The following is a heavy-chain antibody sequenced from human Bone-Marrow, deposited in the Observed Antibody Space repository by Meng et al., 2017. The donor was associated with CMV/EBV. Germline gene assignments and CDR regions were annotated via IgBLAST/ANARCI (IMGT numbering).Heavy chain of an antibody. J-gene: IGHJ4*02. D-gene: IGHD2-2*01. V-gene: IGHV3-11*04. Sequence: GGSLRLSCAASGFTFSDYYMSWIRQDPGKGLEWVSYISSSGSTIYYADSVKGRFTISRDNAKNTLYLQMDSLRAEDTAVYYCARARVVVPADMAYWGQGTLVAVSS. CDR2: ISSSGSTI. CDR3: ARARVVVPADMAY. CDR1: GFTFSDYY.